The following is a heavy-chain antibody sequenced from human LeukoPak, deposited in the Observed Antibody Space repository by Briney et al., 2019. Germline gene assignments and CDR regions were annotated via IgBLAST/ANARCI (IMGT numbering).Heavy chain of an antibody. Sequence: GGSLRLSCAASGFTFSSYGMHWVRQAPGKGLEWVAVISYDGSNKYYADSVKGRFTISRDNSKNTLYLQMNSLRAEDTAVYYCAKDYCSSTSCYGMDVWGQGTTVTVS. CDR1: GFTFSSYG. J-gene: IGHJ6*02. D-gene: IGHD2-2*01. V-gene: IGHV3-30*18. CDR2: ISYDGSNK. CDR3: AKDYCSSTSCYGMDV.